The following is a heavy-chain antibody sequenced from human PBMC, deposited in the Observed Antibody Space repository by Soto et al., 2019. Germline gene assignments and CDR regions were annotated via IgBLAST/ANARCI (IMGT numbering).Heavy chain of an antibody. CDR1: GFTFSSFG. Sequence: QVQLVESGGGVVQPGRSVRLSCAASGFTFSSFGMHWVRQAPGKGLEWVAIISYDGSNRYYGDSVKGRITISRDNSKNTVYLEMNRLRVEDTAVYYCAKGGVPAGMPGYYYMDVWGKGIAVNISS. CDR3: AKGGVPAGMPGYYYMDV. V-gene: IGHV3-30*18. J-gene: IGHJ6*03. D-gene: IGHD2-2*01. CDR2: ISYDGSNR.